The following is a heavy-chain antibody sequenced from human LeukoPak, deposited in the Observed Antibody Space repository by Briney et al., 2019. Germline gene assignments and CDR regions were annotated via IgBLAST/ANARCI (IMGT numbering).Heavy chain of an antibody. Sequence: GESLKISCKGSGYSFTSYWIGWVRQMPGKGLEWMGIIYPADSDIRYSPSFQGQVTISADMSISTAYLQWSSLKASDTGMYYCARRPTLVVRGGYFDFWGQGTLVTVSS. CDR3: ARRPTLVVRGGYFDF. J-gene: IGHJ4*02. V-gene: IGHV5-51*01. D-gene: IGHD3-10*01. CDR1: GYSFTSYW. CDR2: IYPADSDI.